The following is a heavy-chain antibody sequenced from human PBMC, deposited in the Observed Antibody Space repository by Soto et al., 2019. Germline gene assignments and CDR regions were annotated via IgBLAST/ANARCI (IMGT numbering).Heavy chain of an antibody. CDR2: IYGSGST. D-gene: IGHD3-10*01. CDR1: GGSIRSYC. J-gene: IGHJ5*02. V-gene: IGHV4-59*13. Sequence: QVQLQESGPGLVKSSETLSLTCTVTGGSIRSYCWSWIRRPPGKGLEWIGHIYGSGSTYYNPSLKSLPAISLDTPTTQSPRKVRSVTAGDTAVYYCASPQAFGSHNWFAPWGQGPLVSVSA. CDR3: ASPQAFGSHNWFAP.